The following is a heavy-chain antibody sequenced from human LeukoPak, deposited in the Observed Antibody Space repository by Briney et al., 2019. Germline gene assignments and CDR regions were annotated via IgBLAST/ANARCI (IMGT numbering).Heavy chain of an antibody. Sequence: AASVKVSCKASGYTFTSYAMNWVRQAPGQGLEWMGWINTNTGNPTYAQGFTGRFVFSLDTSVSTAYLQISSLKAEDTAVYYCARGGTYYYDSSGYYYALDYWGQGTLVTVSS. CDR3: ARGGTYYYDSSGYYYALDY. CDR1: GYTFTSYA. D-gene: IGHD3-22*01. CDR2: INTNTGNP. V-gene: IGHV7-4-1*02. J-gene: IGHJ4*02.